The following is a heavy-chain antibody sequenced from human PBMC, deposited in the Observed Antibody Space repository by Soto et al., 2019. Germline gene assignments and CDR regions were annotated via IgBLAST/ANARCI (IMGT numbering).Heavy chain of an antibody. CDR3: ARDFGYCSSTSCYTYYYYGMDV. Sequence: PSETLSLTWTVSGGSISSYYWSWIRQPAGEGLEWIGRIYTSGGTNYNPSLKSRVTMSVDTSKNQFSLKLSSVTAADTAVYYCARDFGYCSSTSCYTYYYYGMDVWGQGTTVTVSS. J-gene: IGHJ6*02. D-gene: IGHD2-2*02. CDR1: GGSISSYY. CDR2: IYTSGGT. V-gene: IGHV4-4*07.